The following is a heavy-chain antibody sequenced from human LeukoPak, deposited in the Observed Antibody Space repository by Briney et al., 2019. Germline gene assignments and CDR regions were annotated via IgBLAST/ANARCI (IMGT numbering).Heavy chain of an antibody. V-gene: IGHV4-59*01. CDR2: IYYSGST. CDR1: GGSISSYY. Sequence: SETLSLTCTVSGGSISSYYWSWIRQPPGKGLEWIGYIYYSGSTDYNPSLKSRATISLDTSKNQFSLNLNSVTAADTAVYYCARYGYTSFYFDYWGQGTLVTVSS. D-gene: IGHD5-24*01. CDR3: ARYGYTSFYFDY. J-gene: IGHJ4*02.